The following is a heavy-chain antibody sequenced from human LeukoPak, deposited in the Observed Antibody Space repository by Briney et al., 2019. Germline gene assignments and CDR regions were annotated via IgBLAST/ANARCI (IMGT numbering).Heavy chain of an antibody. Sequence: SVKVSCKASGYTFTYRYLHWVRQAPGQALEWMGWITPFNGNTNYTQKFQDRVTITRDRSMSTAYMELSSLRSEDTAMYYCASSGELNSEDFWSGTNFDYWGQGTLVTVSS. CDR3: ASSGELNSEDFWSGTNFDY. V-gene: IGHV1-45*02. J-gene: IGHJ4*02. D-gene: IGHD3-3*01. CDR1: GYTFTYRY. CDR2: ITPFNGNT.